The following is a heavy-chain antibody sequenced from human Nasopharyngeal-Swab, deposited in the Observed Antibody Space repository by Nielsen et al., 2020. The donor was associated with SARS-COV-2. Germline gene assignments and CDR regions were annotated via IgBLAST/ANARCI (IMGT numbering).Heavy chain of an antibody. CDR2: ISASGGST. D-gene: IGHD3-10*01. Sequence: GESLKISCIAPGFTFNIYAMAWVRRTPGRGPQWVSGISASGGSTYYTDSVKGRFAVSRDNSRNTLYLQMHSLRVEDTALYYCAKDDVVRGDAFDIWGQGTMVTVSS. CDR1: GFTFNIYA. V-gene: IGHV3-23*01. J-gene: IGHJ3*02. CDR3: AKDDVVRGDAFDI.